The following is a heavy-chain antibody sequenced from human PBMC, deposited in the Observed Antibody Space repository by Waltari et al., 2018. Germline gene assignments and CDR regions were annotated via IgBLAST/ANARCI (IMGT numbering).Heavy chain of an antibody. CDR2: IYYSGST. V-gene: IGHV4-39*07. CDR1: GGSISSSSYY. J-gene: IGHJ4*02. CDR3: ARVEVYYGSGSYSD. D-gene: IGHD3-10*01. Sequence: QLQLQESGPGLVKPSETLSLTCTVSGGSISSSSYYWGWIRQPPGKGLEWIGSIYYSGSTNSNPSLKSRVTMSVDTSKNQFSLKLSSVTAADTAVYYCARVEVYYGSGSYSDWGQGTLVTVSS.